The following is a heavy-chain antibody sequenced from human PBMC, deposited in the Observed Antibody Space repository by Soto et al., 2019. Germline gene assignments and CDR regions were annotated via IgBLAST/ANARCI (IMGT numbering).Heavy chain of an antibody. CDR3: VGGDYAGAGTFYLTDH. D-gene: IGHD3-10*01. CDR1: GLTFNNYW. V-gene: IGHV3-74*01. J-gene: IGHJ4*02. CDR2: INGDGRTT. Sequence: EVQLVESGGGLVQPGGSLRPSCTASGLTFNNYWMHWVRQAPGKGPVWVSRINGDGRTTTYADSVRGRFTISRDNAKNTVYLEMNSLRAEDTAVYYCVGGDYAGAGTFYLTDHWGQGSLVTVSS.